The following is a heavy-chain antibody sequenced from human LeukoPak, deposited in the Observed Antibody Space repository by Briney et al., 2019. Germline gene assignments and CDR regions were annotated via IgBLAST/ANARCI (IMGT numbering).Heavy chain of an antibody. CDR1: GLTFSNYA. Sequence: PGGSLRLSCAASGLTFSNYAMSWVRQAPGKGLEWVSAISGSGGSTYYADSVKGRFTISRDNFKSTLYLQMNSLRAEDTAVYYCARCGREDIIPYYYGMDVWGQGTTVTVSS. D-gene: IGHD3-10*01. V-gene: IGHV3-23*01. J-gene: IGHJ6*02. CDR2: ISGSGGST. CDR3: ARCGREDIIPYYYGMDV.